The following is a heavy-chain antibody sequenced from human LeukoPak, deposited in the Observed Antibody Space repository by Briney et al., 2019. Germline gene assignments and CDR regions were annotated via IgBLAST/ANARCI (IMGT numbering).Heavy chain of an antibody. CDR1: GFTFSNYG. CDR2: ISYDGSNK. J-gene: IGHJ4*02. Sequence: GRSLRLSCAASGFTFSNYGMHWVRQAPGKGLEWVAVISYDGSNKYYADSVKGRFTISRDNSKNTLYLQMNSLRAEDTAVYYCAISGYSYGYGYWGQGTLVTVSS. V-gene: IGHV3-30*03. CDR3: AISGYSYGYGY. D-gene: IGHD5-18*01.